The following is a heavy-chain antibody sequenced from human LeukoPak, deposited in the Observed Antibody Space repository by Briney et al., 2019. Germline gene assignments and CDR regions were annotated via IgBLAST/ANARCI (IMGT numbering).Heavy chain of an antibody. Sequence: SETLSLTCTVSGGSISSSSYYWGWIRQPPGKGLEWIGSIYYSGSTYYNPSLKSRVTISVDTSKNQFSLKLSSVTAADTAVYYCARDFGFGELSYLNWFDPWGQGTLVTVSS. CDR2: IYYSGST. D-gene: IGHD3-10*01. V-gene: IGHV4-39*07. CDR3: ARDFGFGELSYLNWFDP. CDR1: GGSISSSSYY. J-gene: IGHJ5*02.